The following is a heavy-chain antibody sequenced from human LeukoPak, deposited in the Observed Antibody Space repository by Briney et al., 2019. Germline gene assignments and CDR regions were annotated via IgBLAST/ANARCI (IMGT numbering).Heavy chain of an antibody. CDR2: ISSSSYI. V-gene: IGHV3-21*01. CDR3: ASRRAYKAATHFDY. CDR1: GFTFSSYS. Sequence: GGSLRLSCAASGFTFSSYSMTWVRQAPGKGLEWVSSISSSSYIYYADSVKGRFTISRDNAKNSLYLQMNSLRAEDTAVYYCASRRAYKAATHFDYWGQGTLVTVSS. D-gene: IGHD2-15*01. J-gene: IGHJ4*02.